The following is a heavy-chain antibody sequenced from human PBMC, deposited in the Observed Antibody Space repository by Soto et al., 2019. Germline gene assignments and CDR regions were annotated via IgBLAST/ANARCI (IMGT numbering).Heavy chain of an antibody. CDR1: GFIFSTYG. D-gene: IGHD1-26*01. CDR3: ANPESWSYWGFDY. Sequence: QVQLVESGGGVVQPGRSLRLSCAASGFIFSTYGMHWVRQAPGKGLEWVAVIWYDGSNKYYADSVKGRFTIFRDNSKNALYLQMNSLSAEDTAIYFGANPESWSYWGFDYWGQGTLVTVSS. CDR2: IWYDGSNK. J-gene: IGHJ4*02. V-gene: IGHV3-33*06.